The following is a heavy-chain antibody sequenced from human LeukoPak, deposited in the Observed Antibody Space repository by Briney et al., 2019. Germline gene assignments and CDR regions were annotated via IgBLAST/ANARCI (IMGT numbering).Heavy chain of an antibody. Sequence: PVGSLRLSCAASGFTFSSYGMHRVRQAPGNGLKWAAVICYDGSNKYYADSVKGRFTISRDNSKNTLYLQMNSLRAEDTAVYYCARGVVPADYSEIHRVDHWGQGTLVPVSS. V-gene: IGHV3-33*01. J-gene: IGHJ4*02. CDR1: GFTFSSYG. D-gene: IGHD2-2*01. CDR3: ARGVVPADYSEIHRVDH. CDR2: ICYDGSNK.